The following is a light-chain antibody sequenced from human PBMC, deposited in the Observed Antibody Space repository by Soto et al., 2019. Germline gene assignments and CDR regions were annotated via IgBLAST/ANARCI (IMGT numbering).Light chain of an antibody. J-gene: IGKJ2*01. CDR1: QSVSSS. Sequence: EVVMTQSPATLSVSPGDTATLSCRASQSVSSSLAWYQQKPGLAPRLLIYDASRRATGVPDRFSGSGSGTAFTLTISRLEPEDFAVYYCQQYGSSPYTFGQGTKVDI. V-gene: IGKV3D-20*01. CDR3: QQYGSSPYT. CDR2: DAS.